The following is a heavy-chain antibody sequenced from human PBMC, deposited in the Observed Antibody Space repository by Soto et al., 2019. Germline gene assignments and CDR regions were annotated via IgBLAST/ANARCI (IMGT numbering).Heavy chain of an antibody. V-gene: IGHV3-30-3*01. CDR2: ISYDGSNK. J-gene: IGHJ5*02. CDR3: AREEGT. CDR1: GFTFSSYA. Sequence: QVQLVESGGDVVQPGRSLRLSCAASGFTFSSYAMHWVRQAPGKGLEWVAVISYDGSNKYYADSVKGRFTISRDNSKNTLYLQMNSLRAEDTAVYYCAREEGTWGQGTLVTVSS.